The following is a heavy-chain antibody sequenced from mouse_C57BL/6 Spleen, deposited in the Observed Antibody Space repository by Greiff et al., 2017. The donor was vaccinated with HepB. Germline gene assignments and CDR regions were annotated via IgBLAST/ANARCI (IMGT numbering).Heavy chain of an antibody. CDR1: GFTFSDYY. CDR3: ARQWLDY. J-gene: IGHJ2*01. Sequence: EVQVVESGGGLVQPGGSLKLSCAASGFTFSDYYMYWVRQTPEKRLEWAAYISNGGGSTYYPDTVKGRFTISRDNAKNTLYLQMSRLKSEDTAMYYCARQWLDYWGQGTTLTVSS. V-gene: IGHV5-12*01. D-gene: IGHD2-2*01. CDR2: ISNGGGST.